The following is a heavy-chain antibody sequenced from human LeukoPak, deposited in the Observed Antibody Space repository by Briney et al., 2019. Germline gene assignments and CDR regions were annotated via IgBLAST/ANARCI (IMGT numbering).Heavy chain of an antibody. V-gene: IGHV3-21*01. Sequence: GGSLRLSCAASGFTFSSYSMNCVRQSPGKGLEWVSSISSSSSYIYYADSVKGRFTISRYNAKNSLYLQMNSLRAEDTAVYYCASLSITIFGVVSPHYGMDVWGQGTTVTVSS. D-gene: IGHD3-3*01. J-gene: IGHJ6*02. CDR3: ASLSITIFGVVSPHYGMDV. CDR2: ISSSSSYI. CDR1: GFTFSSYS.